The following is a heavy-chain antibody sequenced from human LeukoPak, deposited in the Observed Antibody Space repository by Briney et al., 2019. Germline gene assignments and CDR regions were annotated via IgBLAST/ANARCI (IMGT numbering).Heavy chain of an antibody. D-gene: IGHD3-10*01. J-gene: IGHJ5*02. CDR1: GDTPTSYA. CDR2: INAGNGDT. Sequence: GASLKVSCKASGDTPTSYAMHCGRQAPGQRLEWMGCINAGNGDTKYSQKFQGRVTITRDTSASTAYMELSSLRSEDTAVYYCARAHPYMVRGGWFDPWGQGTLVTVSS. V-gene: IGHV1-3*01. CDR3: ARAHPYMVRGGWFDP.